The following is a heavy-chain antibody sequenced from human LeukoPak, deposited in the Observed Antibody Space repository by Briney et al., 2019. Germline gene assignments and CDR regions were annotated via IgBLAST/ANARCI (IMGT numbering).Heavy chain of an antibody. J-gene: IGHJ1*01. CDR3: AKGVFGSGSYREYFEQ. Sequence: PGGSLSLSCTASGFTFNNYAMSWVRQAPGKGLEWVSASSASGDSPYYADSVKGRFTISRDNSKNTLDLQMNSLRVEDTAVYYCAKGVFGSGSYREYFEQWGQGTLVTVSS. CDR2: SSASGDSP. V-gene: IGHV3-23*01. CDR1: GFTFNNYA. D-gene: IGHD3-10*01.